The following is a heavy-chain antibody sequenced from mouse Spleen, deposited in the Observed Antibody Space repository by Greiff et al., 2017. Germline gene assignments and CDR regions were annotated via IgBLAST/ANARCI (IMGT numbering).Heavy chain of an antibody. V-gene: IGHV5-9-3*01. CDR1: GFTFSSYA. Sequence: EVQVVESGGGLVKPGGSLKLSCAASGFTFSSYAMSWVRQTPEKRLEWVATISSGGSYTYYPDSVKGRFTISRDNAKNTLYLQMSSLRSEDTAMYYCARSNWDLDYWGQGTTLTVSS. CDR2: ISSGGSYT. D-gene: IGHD4-1*01. CDR3: ARSNWDLDY. J-gene: IGHJ2*01.